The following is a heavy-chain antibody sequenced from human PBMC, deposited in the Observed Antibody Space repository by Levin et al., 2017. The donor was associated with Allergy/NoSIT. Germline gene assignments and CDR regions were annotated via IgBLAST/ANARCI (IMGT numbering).Heavy chain of an antibody. Sequence: SETLSLTCAVYGGSFSGYYWSWIRQPPGKGLEWIGEINHSGSTNYNPSLKSRVTISVDTSKNQFSLKLSSVTAADTAVYYCARARPRRIVVVPAAIGSWFDPWGQGTLVTVSS. CDR2: INHSGST. J-gene: IGHJ5*02. V-gene: IGHV4-34*01. CDR3: ARARPRRIVVVPAAIGSWFDP. CDR1: GGSFSGYY. D-gene: IGHD2-2*02.